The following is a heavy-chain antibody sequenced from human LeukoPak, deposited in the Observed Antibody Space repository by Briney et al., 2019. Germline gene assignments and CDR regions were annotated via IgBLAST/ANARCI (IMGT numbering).Heavy chain of an antibody. CDR2: ISNNGGST. J-gene: IGHJ4*02. V-gene: IGHV3-64*01. CDR1: GFTFSRYS. Sequence: SGGSLRLSCAASGFTFSRYSMHWVRQAPGKGLEYVSAISNNGGSTYYAKSVKGRFTVSRDNSKNTLYLQMDSLRAEDMAVYYCARTSIAAREADYWGQGTLVTVSS. CDR3: ARTSIAAREADY. D-gene: IGHD6-6*01.